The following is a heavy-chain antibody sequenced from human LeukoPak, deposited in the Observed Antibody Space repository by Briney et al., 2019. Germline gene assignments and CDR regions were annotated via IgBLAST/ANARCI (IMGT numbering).Heavy chain of an antibody. D-gene: IGHD3-10*01. J-gene: IGHJ4*02. CDR1: YGSINSYE. CDR2: IYSSGRT. Sequence: PSETLSLTCSGSYGSINSYELSWIRQPPGKGLECIGYIYSSGRTTYNPSLKGSVTMSVDTSKNQFYLNLTSVTAADTAVYYCAGDYSSGSYRFDFWGRGSLVTVSS. V-gene: IGHV4-59*13. CDR3: AGDYSSGSYRFDF.